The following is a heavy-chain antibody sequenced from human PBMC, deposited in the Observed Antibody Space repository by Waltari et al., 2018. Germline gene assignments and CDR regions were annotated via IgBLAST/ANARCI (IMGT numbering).Heavy chain of an antibody. Sequence: VRLVQSGAQMRKPGTTLTIPSQDSGFEFVAIYVHWVRQAPEKGLEWVGLVDPGEGRTLYAETFQGRVTIAADTSTNIVHMEVRGLRLEDAAVYYCTVSEVGKYFEKWGQGTLVTVSS. CDR3: TVSEVGKYFEK. CDR1: GFEFVAIY. V-gene: IGHV1-69-2*01. CDR2: VDPGEGRT. D-gene: IGHD3-10*01. J-gene: IGHJ4*02.